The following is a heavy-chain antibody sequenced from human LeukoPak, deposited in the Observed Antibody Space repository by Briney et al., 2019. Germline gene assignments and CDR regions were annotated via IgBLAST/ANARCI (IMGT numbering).Heavy chain of an antibody. CDR1: GFTFSNYD. CDR3: TRGDLVGVTGRAYQH. V-gene: IGHV3-23*01. D-gene: IGHD1-26*01. J-gene: IGHJ1*01. Sequence: GGSLRLSCAASGFTFSNYDMTWVRQAPGKGLEWVSSISGSSRTTYYADSVKGRFTISRDNSKNTLYLQMNSLRAEDTAVYYCTRGDLVGVTGRAYQHWGQGTLATVSS. CDR2: ISGSSRTT.